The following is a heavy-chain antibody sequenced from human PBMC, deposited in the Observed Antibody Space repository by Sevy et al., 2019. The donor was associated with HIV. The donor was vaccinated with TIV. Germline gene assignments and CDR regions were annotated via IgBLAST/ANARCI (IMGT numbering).Heavy chain of an antibody. D-gene: IGHD1-26*01. J-gene: IGHJ5*02. CDR2: IYYSGST. V-gene: IGHV4-61*01. CDR1: GGSVSSGSYY. Sequence: SETLSLTCTVSGGSVSSGSYYWSWIRQPPGKGLEWIGYIYYSGSTNYNPSLKSRVTISVDTSKNQFSLKLSSVTAAETAVYYCARTGIVGATCVWFDPWGQGTLVTVSS. CDR3: ARTGIVGATCVWFDP.